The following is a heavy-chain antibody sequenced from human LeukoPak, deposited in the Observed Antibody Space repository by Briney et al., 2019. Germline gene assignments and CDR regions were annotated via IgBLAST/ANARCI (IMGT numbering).Heavy chain of an antibody. CDR2: ISGDGTIT. CDR1: GLNLDAYA. J-gene: IGHJ6*02. V-gene: IGHV3-43*02. Sequence: GGSLRLSCAASGLNLDAYAMHWVRHAPGKGLEWVSLISGDGTITYYADSVKGRFTISRDNSKNSLFLEMNSLRSEDTALYYCAKDTPLFYHYYGIDVWGRGTTVTGSS. CDR3: AKDTPLFYHYYGIDV.